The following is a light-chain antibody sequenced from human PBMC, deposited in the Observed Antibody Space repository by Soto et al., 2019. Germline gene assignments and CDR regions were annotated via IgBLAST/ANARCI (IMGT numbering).Light chain of an antibody. J-gene: IGLJ2*01. CDR2: EVS. Sequence: QSVLTQPPSASGSPGQSVTISCTGTSSDIGTYDYVSWYQHLPDKAPKLIIYEVSKRPSGVPDRFSGSKSGNTASLTVSGLQAEDEAGYYCAAWDGSLSSVVFGGGTQLTVL. CDR1: SSDIGTYDY. CDR3: AAWDGSLSSVV. V-gene: IGLV2-8*01.